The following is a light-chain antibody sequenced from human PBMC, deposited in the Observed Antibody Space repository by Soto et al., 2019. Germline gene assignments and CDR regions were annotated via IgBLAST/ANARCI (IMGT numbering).Light chain of an antibody. V-gene: IGKV1-16*02. CDR3: QQYNSYPHT. CDR1: DDISNY. Sequence: DNHMTQSPSSLSASVGDRVTITCRASDDISNYLAWFQQKPGKAPKSLISAASSLQSGVPSKFGGSGSGTDFTLTISSLQPEDFATYYCQQYNSYPHTFGGGTKVEIK. CDR2: AAS. J-gene: IGKJ4*01.